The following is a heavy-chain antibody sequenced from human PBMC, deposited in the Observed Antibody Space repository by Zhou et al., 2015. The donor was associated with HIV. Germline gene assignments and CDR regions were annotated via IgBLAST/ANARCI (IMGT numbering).Heavy chain of an antibody. J-gene: IGHJ1*01. D-gene: IGHD3-16*02. CDR2: IWYDGSNK. Sequence: QVQLVESGGGVVQPGRSLRLSCAASGFTFSSYGMHWVRQAPGKGLEWVAVIWYDGSNKYYADSVKGRFTISRDNSKNTLYLQMNSLRAEDTAVYYCASGYYVWGSYREDQGDFQHWGQGTLVTVSS. CDR1: GFTFSSYG. CDR3: ASGYYVWGSYREDQGDFQH. V-gene: IGHV3-33*01.